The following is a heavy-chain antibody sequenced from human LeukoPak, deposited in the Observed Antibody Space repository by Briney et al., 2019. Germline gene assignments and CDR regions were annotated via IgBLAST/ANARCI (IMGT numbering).Heavy chain of an antibody. CDR2: ISSSSSTI. D-gene: IGHD1-26*01. J-gene: IGHJ4*02. Sequence: GGSLRLSCAASGFTFSSYSMNWVRQAPGKGLEWVSYISSSSSTIYYADSVKGRFTISRDNAKNSLYLQMNSLRAEDTAVYYCAKDQGGSTMGFDYWGQGTLVTVSS. V-gene: IGHV3-48*04. CDR3: AKDQGGSTMGFDY. CDR1: GFTFSSYS.